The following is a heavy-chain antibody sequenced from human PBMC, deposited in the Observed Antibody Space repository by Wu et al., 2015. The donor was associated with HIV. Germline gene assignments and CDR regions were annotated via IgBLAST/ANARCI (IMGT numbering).Heavy chain of an antibody. V-gene: IGHV1-18*01. J-gene: IGHJ4*02. D-gene: IGHD6-19*01. CDR1: GYTFINYG. Sequence: QVQLVQSGDEVKKPGASVKVSCKASGYTFINYGISWLRQAPGQGLDWMGWISGYNGNTNYAQSLQGRVTMTTDTSTSTAYMELRSLRSDDTAVYYCARDVPWLVRSDFLLFDYWGQGTLVTVSS. CDR3: ARDVPWLVRSDFLLFDY. CDR2: ISGYNGNT.